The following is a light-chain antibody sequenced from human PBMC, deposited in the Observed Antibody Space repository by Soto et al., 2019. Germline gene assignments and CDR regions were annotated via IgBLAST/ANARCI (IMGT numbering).Light chain of an antibody. Sequence: QSALTQPPSASGSPGQSVTISCTGTSSDVGGYNYVSWYQQHPGKAPKLMIYEVSKRPSGVPDRFSGSKSGNTASLTVSGLQAEDEAYYYCCSYAGSNTNVVFGGGTKVTVL. CDR1: SSDVGGYNY. V-gene: IGLV2-8*01. CDR3: CSYAGSNTNVV. CDR2: EVS. J-gene: IGLJ2*01.